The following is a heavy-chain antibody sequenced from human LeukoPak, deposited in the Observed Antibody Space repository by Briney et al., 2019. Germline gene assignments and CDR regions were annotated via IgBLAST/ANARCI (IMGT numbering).Heavy chain of an antibody. V-gene: IGHV4-34*01. Sequence: SETLSLTCAVYGGSFSGYYWSWIRQPPGKGLEWIGEINHSGSTNYNPSLKSRVTISVDTPKNQFSLKLSSVTAADTAVYYCARPNSSSSRAGYRYGMDVWGQGTTVTVSS. D-gene: IGHD6-13*01. CDR3: ARPNSSSSRAGYRYGMDV. CDR1: GGSFSGYY. CDR2: INHSGST. J-gene: IGHJ6*02.